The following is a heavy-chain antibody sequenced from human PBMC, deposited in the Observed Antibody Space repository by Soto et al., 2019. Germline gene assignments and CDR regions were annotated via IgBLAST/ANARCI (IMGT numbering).Heavy chain of an antibody. D-gene: IGHD2-2*01. CDR2: TYYRSRWHT. Sequence: QVQLQQSGPGLVKTSQTLSLTCAISGDSVSSNDATWDWIRQSPSRGLEWLGRTYYRSRWHTDXPXSXKXXITPNPGPSNNQLSLQLNSVTPDATAVYYCVRLVGNSWLDSWGQGTLVTVSS. CDR3: VRLVGNSWLDS. V-gene: IGHV6-1*01. J-gene: IGHJ5*01. CDR1: GDSVSSNDAT.